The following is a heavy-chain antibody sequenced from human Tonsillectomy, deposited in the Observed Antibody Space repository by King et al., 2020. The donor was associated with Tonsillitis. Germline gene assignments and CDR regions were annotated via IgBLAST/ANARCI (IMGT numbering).Heavy chain of an antibody. D-gene: IGHD3-9*01. V-gene: IGHV3-11*01. CDR2: IVKSGSPM. J-gene: IGHJ3*02. CDR1: GFTFSDSY. Sequence: VQLVESGGGLVKPGGSLRLSCVASGFTFSDSYMNWIRQAPGKGLEWVSYIVKSGSPMYYADSVKGRFTISRDNAKNSLFLQMNSLRAEDTAVYYCAKETPFYDILTDYYIDAFDNW. CDR3: AKETPFYDILTDYYIDAFDN.